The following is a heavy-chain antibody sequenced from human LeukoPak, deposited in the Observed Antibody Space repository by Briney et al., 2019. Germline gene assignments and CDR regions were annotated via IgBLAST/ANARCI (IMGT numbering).Heavy chain of an antibody. V-gene: IGHV1-18*01. J-gene: IGHJ4*02. CDR2: ISAYNGNT. D-gene: IGHD3-22*01. Sequence: GASVKVSCKASGYTFTSYGISWVRQAPGQGLEWMGWISAYNGNTNYAQKLQGRVTMTTDTSTSTAYMELRSLRSDDTAVYYCARGARDYYDSSGYYYGDYWGQGTLVTVSS. CDR3: ARGARDYYDSSGYYYGDY. CDR1: GYTFTSYG.